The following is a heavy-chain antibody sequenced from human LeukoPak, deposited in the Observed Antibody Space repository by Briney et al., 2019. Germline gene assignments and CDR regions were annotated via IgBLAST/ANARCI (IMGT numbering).Heavy chain of an antibody. CDR3: ARQIVIGNDYYYFDY. CDR1: GFTFSSYA. V-gene: IGHV3-23*01. J-gene: IGHJ4*02. D-gene: IGHD1-1*01. Sequence: GGSQRLSCAASGFTFSSYAMSWARQAPGKGLEWVSTISGSGGSTFYADSVKGRFTISRDNSKNTLYLQMNSVRAEDTGVYSCARQIVIGNDYYYFDYWGQGILVTVSS. CDR2: ISGSGGST.